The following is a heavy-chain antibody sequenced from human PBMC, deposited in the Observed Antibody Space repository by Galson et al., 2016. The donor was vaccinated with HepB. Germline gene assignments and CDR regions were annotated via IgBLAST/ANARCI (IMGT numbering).Heavy chain of an antibody. CDR2: IWYDGSNK. D-gene: IGHD3-22*01. CDR3: ARGSGYSGRYFQH. Sequence: LRLSCAVSGFTFSSYGMHWVRQAPGKGLEWVAAIWYDGSNKYYAASVKGRFTISRDNSTDTLYLQMNSLRAEDTAVYYCARGSGYSGRYFQHWGQGTLVTVSS. CDR1: GFTFSSYG. J-gene: IGHJ1*01. V-gene: IGHV3-33*01.